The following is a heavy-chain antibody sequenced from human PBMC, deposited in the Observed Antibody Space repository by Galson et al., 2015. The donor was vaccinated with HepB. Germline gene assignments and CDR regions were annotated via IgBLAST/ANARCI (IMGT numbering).Heavy chain of an antibody. V-gene: IGHV4-59*08. J-gene: IGHJ4*02. CDR2: IYYSGST. Sequence: ETLSLTCTVSGGSISSYYWSWLRQPPGKGLEWIGYIYYSGSTNNNPSLKSRVTVSVETAKNQFSLKLSSVTAADTAVYFCARHAPWGDDPTYFDYWGQGTLVTVSS. CDR3: ARHAPWGDDPTYFDY. CDR1: GGSISSYY. D-gene: IGHD2-21*02.